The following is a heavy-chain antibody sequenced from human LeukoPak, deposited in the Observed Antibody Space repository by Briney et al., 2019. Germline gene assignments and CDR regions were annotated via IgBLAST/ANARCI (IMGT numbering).Heavy chain of an antibody. CDR3: AREPYCGGDCAGNYFDY. CDR2: INWNGDST. D-gene: IGHD2-21*02. Sequence: GGSLRLSCAASAFTFDDHGMTWVRHAPGKGLEWVSGINWNGDSTGYADSVKGRFTISRDNAKNSPYLQMNSLRAEDTALYYCAREPYCGGDCAGNYFDYWGQGTLVTVSS. V-gene: IGHV3-20*04. J-gene: IGHJ4*02. CDR1: AFTFDDHG.